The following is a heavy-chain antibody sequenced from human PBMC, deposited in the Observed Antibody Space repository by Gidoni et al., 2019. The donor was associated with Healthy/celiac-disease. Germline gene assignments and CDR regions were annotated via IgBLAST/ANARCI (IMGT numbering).Heavy chain of an antibody. V-gene: IGHV1-8*01. CDR1: GYTFTSYD. D-gene: IGHD3-22*01. CDR3: ARGGVRSGYHRSDWFDP. CDR2: MNPNRGNP. Sequence: QVQLVQSGAEVKKPGASVKVSCKAAGYTFTSYDINWVRQATGQGLEWLGWMNPNRGNPGYAQKFQGRVTMTRTTSVSTASMELSSLRSEDTAVSYCARGGVRSGYHRSDWFDPWGQGTLVTVSS. J-gene: IGHJ5*02.